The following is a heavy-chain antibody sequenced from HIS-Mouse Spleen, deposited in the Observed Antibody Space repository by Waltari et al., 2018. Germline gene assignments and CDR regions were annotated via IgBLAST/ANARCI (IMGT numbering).Heavy chain of an antibody. J-gene: IGHJ2*01. CDR1: GGPISSSSYS. CDR3: AREIPYSSSWYDWYFDL. D-gene: IGHD6-13*01. CDR2: IYYSGSN. V-gene: IGHV4-39*07. Sequence: QLQLQESGPGLVKPSETLSLTCTVSGGPISSSSYSWGWIRQPPGKGLEWIGSIYYSGSNYYNPSLKSRVTTSVDTSKNQFSLKLSSVTAADTAVYYCAREIPYSSSWYDWYFDLWGRGTLVTVSS.